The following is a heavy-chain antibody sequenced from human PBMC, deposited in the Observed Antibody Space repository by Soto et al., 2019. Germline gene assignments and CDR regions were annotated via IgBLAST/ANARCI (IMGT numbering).Heavy chain of an antibody. CDR1: GFPFTSYG. V-gene: IGHV3-30*03. CDR3: VGGQYYLDY. Sequence: QVQLVESGGGVVQPGRSLRLSCAASGFPFTSYGMHWVREGPDKGLEWVAIISYDGSDKYYADSVKGRFTISRDNSKNTLYRQMNSLRPEDTALYYCVGGQYYLDYRGQGTLVIVSS. CDR2: ISYDGSDK. J-gene: IGHJ4*02. D-gene: IGHD2-15*01.